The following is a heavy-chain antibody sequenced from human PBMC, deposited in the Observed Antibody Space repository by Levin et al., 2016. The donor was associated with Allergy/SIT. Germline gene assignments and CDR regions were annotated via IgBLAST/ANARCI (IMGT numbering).Heavy chain of an antibody. D-gene: IGHD2-2*02. CDR3: ARVGCSSSSCYTQPLSSWAFDI. J-gene: IGHJ3*02. V-gene: IGHV3-74*01. Sequence: GESLKISCAASGLTFSTTWMHWVRQAPGMGLVWVSRISSDGGSVWYADSVKGRFTISRDNAKNSLYLQMNSLRDEDTAVYYCARVGCSSSSCYTQPLSSWAFDIWGQGTMVTVSS. CDR1: GLTFSTTW. CDR2: ISSDGGSV.